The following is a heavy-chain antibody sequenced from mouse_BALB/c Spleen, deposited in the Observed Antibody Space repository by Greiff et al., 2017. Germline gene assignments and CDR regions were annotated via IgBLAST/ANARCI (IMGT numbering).Heavy chain of an antibody. J-gene: IGHJ1*01. CDR2: ISSGGSYT. Sequence: EVQVVESGGGLVKPGGSLKLSCAASGFTFSSYAMSWVRQTPEKRLEWVATISSGGSYTYYPDSVKGRFTISRDNAKNTLYLQMSSLRSEDTAMYYCARHGYYGSTYWYFDVWGAGTTVTVSS. CDR3: ARHGYYGSTYWYFDV. D-gene: IGHD1-1*01. CDR1: GFTFSSYA. V-gene: IGHV5-9-3*01.